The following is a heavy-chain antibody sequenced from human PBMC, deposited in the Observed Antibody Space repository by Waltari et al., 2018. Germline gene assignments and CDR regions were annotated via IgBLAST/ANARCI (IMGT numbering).Heavy chain of an antibody. CDR2: IYHSGST. Sequence: QVQLQESGPGLVKPSETLSLTCAVSGYSISSGYYWGWIRQPPGKGLEWIGSIYHSGSTYHNQALKRRVTISVDTSKNQFSLKLSSVTAADTAVYYCARTYDFWSGYNGFDPWGQGTLVTVSS. V-gene: IGHV4-38-2*01. CDR1: GYSISSGYY. CDR3: ARTYDFWSGYNGFDP. J-gene: IGHJ5*02. D-gene: IGHD3-3*01.